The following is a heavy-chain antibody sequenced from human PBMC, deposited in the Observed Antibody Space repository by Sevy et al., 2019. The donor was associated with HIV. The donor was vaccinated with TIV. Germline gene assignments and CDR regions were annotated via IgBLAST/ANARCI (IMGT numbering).Heavy chain of an antibody. D-gene: IGHD3-22*01. CDR2: ISRTSTTT. CDR3: AREAYYYDSREENWFDP. CDR1: GFTFSTYS. V-gene: IGHV3-48*02. J-gene: IGHJ5*02. Sequence: GGSLRVSCKASGFTFSTYSMHWVRQAPGKGLEWVSSISRTSTTTYYADSASGRFTISRDNAKNALYQQMNSLRDEDTAVYYCAREAYYYDSREENWFDPWGQGTLVTVSS.